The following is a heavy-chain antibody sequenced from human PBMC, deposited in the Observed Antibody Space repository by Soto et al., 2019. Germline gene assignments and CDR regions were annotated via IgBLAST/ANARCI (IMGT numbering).Heavy chain of an antibody. Sequence: SETLSLTCAVSGGSINSSIWWSWVRQPPGKGLEWIGEIYHSGNAHYNPSLQSRVTISVDKSNNQFSLKLTSVTAADTAVYYCARDLSSSSGWYRRFDYWGLGTLVTVSS. CDR3: ARDLSSSSGWYRRFDY. CDR1: GGSINSSIW. V-gene: IGHV4-4*02. J-gene: IGHJ4*02. D-gene: IGHD6-19*01. CDR2: IYHSGNA.